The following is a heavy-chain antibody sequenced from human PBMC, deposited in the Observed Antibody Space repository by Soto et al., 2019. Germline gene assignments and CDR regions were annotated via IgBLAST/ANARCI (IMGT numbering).Heavy chain of an antibody. CDR3: ARRMVRGGSGTYYYYYYGMDV. Sequence: GESLKISCKGSGYSFTSYWISWVRQMPGKGLEWMGRIDPSDSYTNYSPSFQGHVTISADKSISTAYLQWSSLKASDTAMYYCARRMVRGGSGTYYYYYYGMDVWGQGTTVTVSS. CDR1: GYSFTSYW. V-gene: IGHV5-10-1*01. J-gene: IGHJ6*02. CDR2: IDPSDSYT. D-gene: IGHD3-10*01.